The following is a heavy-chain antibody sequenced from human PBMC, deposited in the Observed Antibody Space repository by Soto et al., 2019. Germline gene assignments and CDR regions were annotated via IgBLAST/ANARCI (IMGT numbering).Heavy chain of an antibody. CDR3: ARSTVTTSDAFDI. V-gene: IGHV3-30-3*01. CDR1: GFTFSSYA. CDR2: ISYDGSNK. D-gene: IGHD4-17*01. Sequence: PGGSLRLSCAASGFTFSSYAMHWVRQAPGKGLEWVAVISYDGSNKYYADSVKGRFTITRDTSANTAYMELSSLRSEDTAVYYCARSTVTTSDAFDIWGQGTMVTVSS. J-gene: IGHJ3*02.